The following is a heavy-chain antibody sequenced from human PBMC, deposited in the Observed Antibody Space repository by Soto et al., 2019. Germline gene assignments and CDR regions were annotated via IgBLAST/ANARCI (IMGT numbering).Heavy chain of an antibody. CDR2: IVHDGSNE. Sequence: GGSLRLSCSASGLTFSDYAMHWVRQAPGKGLEWVAQIVHDGSNEDYADSVKGRFTISRDNSKNTLYLQMTSLRVEDTAVYYCAKDQCRWVAAAQWDVWGQGTMVTVSS. CDR3: AKDQCRWVAAAQWDV. D-gene: IGHD6-13*01. V-gene: IGHV3-30*18. J-gene: IGHJ3*01. CDR1: GLTFSDYA.